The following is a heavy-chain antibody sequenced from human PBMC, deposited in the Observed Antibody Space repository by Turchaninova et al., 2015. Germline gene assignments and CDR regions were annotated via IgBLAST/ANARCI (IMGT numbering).Heavy chain of an antibody. V-gene: IGHV4-59*01. D-gene: IGHD6-19*01. CDR1: SGSISTYY. CDR2: FYNSGST. J-gene: IGHJ4*02. CDR3: AAAATWLSFDY. Sequence: QVQVQASGPGLVKPSANLSLTCTVSSGSISTYYWTWVRQTPGKGLEWIGSFYNSGSTNYNPSLRSRVTISVDTSKNQFSLKLTSVTAADTAVYYCAAAATWLSFDYWGQGSLVTVSS.